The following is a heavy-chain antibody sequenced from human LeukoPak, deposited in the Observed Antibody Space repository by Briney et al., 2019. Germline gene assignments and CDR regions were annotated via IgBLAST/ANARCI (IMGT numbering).Heavy chain of an antibody. Sequence: SETLSLTCAVYGGSFSGYYWSWIRQPPGKGLEWIGEINHSGSANYNPSLKSRVTISGDASKNQFSLKLSSVTAADTAVYYCARGLRVDYWGQGTLVTVST. CDR1: GGSFSGYY. CDR3: ARGLRVDY. V-gene: IGHV4-34*01. J-gene: IGHJ4*02. CDR2: INHSGSA.